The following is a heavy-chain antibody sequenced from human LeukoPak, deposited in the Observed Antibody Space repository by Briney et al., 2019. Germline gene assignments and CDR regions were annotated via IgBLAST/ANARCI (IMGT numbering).Heavy chain of an antibody. J-gene: IGHJ4*02. CDR2: VSSDGSRT. CDR3: ATDGAYGLTH. D-gene: IGHD3-16*01. CDR1: GVSFSTTW. V-gene: IGHV3-74*01. Sequence: GGSLRLSCAASGVSFSTTWMHWIRQAPGKGLMWVSHVSSDGSRTYADSVKGRFTVSRDNNKDMVYLQMSSLRAEDTAVYYCATDGAYGLTHWGQGTLVTVSS.